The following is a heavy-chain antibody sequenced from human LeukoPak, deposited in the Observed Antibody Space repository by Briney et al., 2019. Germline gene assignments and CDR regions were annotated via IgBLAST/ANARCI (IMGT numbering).Heavy chain of an antibody. D-gene: IGHD6-19*01. CDR2: IYTSGST. CDR1: GGSISSYY. CDR3: ARSAIAVADVRFDP. V-gene: IGHV4-4*07. Sequence: SETLSLTCTVSGGSISSYYWSWIRQPAGKGLEWIGRIYTSGSTNYNPSLKSRVTMSVDTSKNQFSLKLSSVTAADTAVYYCARSAIAVADVRFDPWGQGTLVTVSS. J-gene: IGHJ5*02.